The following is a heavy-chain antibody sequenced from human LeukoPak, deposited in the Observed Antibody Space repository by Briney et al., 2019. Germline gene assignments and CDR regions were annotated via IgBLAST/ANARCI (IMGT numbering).Heavy chain of an antibody. CDR1: GGTFSSTT. CDR2: ITPIFRTP. J-gene: IGHJ6*02. V-gene: IGHV1-69*13. CDR3: ASRYSGSFLPSDYYYYGMDV. D-gene: IGHD1-26*01. Sequence: EASVKVSCKASGGTFSSTTINWVRQAPGQGLEWMGGITPIFRTPNYAQKFQGRVTITAVESMSTAYMELSSLRSEDTAVYYCASRYSGSFLPSDYYYYGMDVWGQGTTVTVSS.